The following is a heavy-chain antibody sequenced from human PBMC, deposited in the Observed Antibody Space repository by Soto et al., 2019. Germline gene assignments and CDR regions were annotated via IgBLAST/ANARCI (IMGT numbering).Heavy chain of an antibody. D-gene: IGHD5-18*01. Sequence: GGSLRLSCAASGFTFSSYSMNWVRQAPGKGLEWVSYISSSSSTIYYADSVKGRFTISRDNAKNSLYLQMNSLRDEDTAVYYCARDGDVDTAMVTEIDYYYGMDVWGQGTTVTVSS. J-gene: IGHJ6*02. CDR2: ISSSSSTI. CDR3: ARDGDVDTAMVTEIDYYYGMDV. V-gene: IGHV3-48*02. CDR1: GFTFSSYS.